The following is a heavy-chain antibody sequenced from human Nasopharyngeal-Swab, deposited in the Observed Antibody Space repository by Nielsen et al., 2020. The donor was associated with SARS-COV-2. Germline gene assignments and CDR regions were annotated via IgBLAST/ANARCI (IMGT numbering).Heavy chain of an antibody. CDR2: ISYEGSKR. Sequence: GESLKISCAASGFTFTNFGMHWVRQAPGKGLQWVAFISYEGSKRYYTDSVKGRFTISRDNSKNTLYLQMNSLRAEDTAVYYCARDGYSSDYGMDVWGQGTTVTVSS. CDR3: ARDGYSSDYGMDV. V-gene: IGHV3-30*03. D-gene: IGHD6-25*01. J-gene: IGHJ6*02. CDR1: GFTFTNFG.